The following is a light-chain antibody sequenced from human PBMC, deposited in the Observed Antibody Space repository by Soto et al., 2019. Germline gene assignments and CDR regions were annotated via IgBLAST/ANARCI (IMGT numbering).Light chain of an antibody. CDR2: EDT. V-gene: IGLV3-1*01. CDR1: TLGSKF. CDR3: QAWDSGTVV. J-gene: IGLJ2*01. Sequence: SYELTQPPSVSVSPGQTANITCSGNTLGSKFVFWYQQKAGQSPMVVIYEDTKRPSGIPERFSGSNSGNTATLTISGTQAMDVADFYCQAWDSGTVVFGGGTQLTVL.